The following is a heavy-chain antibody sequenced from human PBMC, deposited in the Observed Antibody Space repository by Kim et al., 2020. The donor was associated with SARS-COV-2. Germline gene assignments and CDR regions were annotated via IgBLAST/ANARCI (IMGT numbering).Heavy chain of an antibody. V-gene: IGHV3-23*01. CDR2: ISGSGSYT. CDR1: GFTFSSNA. D-gene: IGHD2-21*01. CDR3: AKRLSFAIDY. Sequence: GGSLRLSCEVSGFTFSSNAMTWVRQAPGKGLDWVSGISGSGSYTYYADSARGRFTISRDNSKNTLYLQMNSLRVEDTAVYYCAKRLSFAIDYCGQGTLVTVSS. J-gene: IGHJ4*02.